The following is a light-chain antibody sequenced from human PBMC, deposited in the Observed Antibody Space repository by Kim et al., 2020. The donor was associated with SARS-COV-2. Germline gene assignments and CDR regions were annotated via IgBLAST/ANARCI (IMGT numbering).Light chain of an antibody. Sequence: APGKTARITCGGNNIGSKSVHWYQQKPGPAPVLVIYYDSDRPSGIPERISGSNSGNTATLTISRVEAGDEADYYCQVWDSSSDHPVFGGGTQLTVL. CDR1: NIGSKS. CDR3: QVWDSSSDHPV. J-gene: IGLJ2*01. CDR2: YDS. V-gene: IGLV3-21*04.